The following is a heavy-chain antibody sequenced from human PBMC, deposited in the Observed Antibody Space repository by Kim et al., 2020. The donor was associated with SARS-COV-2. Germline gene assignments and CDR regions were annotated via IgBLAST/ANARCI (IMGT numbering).Heavy chain of an antibody. D-gene: IGHD3-10*01. CDR3: AREGRLDQWWLVGKNSMVRGVYSFDY. CDR1: GFTFSSYS. Sequence: GGSLRLSCAASGFTFSSYSMNWVRQAPGKGLEWVSSISSSSSYIYYADSVKGRFTISRDNAKNSLYLQMNSLRAEDTAVYYCAREGRLDQWWLVGKNSMVRGVYSFDYWGQGTLVTVSS. V-gene: IGHV3-21*04. J-gene: IGHJ4*02. CDR2: ISSSSSYI.